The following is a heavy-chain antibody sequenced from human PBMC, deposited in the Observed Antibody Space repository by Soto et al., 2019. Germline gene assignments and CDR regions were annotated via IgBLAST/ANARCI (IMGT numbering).Heavy chain of an antibody. J-gene: IGHJ6*02. CDR1: GFTFSSYA. D-gene: IGHD3-10*01. CDR3: AKAGGSGSYYYYYYGMDV. CDR2: ISGSGGST. V-gene: IGHV3-23*01. Sequence: VGSLRLSCAASGFTFSSYAMSWVRQAPGKGLEWVSAISGSGGSTYYADPVKGRFTISRDNSKNTLYLQMNSLRAEDTAVYYCAKAGGSGSYYYYYYGMDVWGQGTTVTVSS.